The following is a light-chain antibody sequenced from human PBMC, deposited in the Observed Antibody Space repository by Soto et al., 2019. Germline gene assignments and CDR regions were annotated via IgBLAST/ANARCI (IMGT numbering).Light chain of an antibody. Sequence: QSALTQPLSASGSPGQSVTISCTGTSSDIGAYIYVSWYQQHPGKAPKLMISEVSRRPSGVPERFSGSKSGNTASLTVSGLQADDEAHYYCSSYAGSNNSVFGTGTKVTVL. CDR1: SSDIGAYIY. CDR3: SSYAGSNNSV. J-gene: IGLJ1*01. V-gene: IGLV2-8*01. CDR2: EVS.